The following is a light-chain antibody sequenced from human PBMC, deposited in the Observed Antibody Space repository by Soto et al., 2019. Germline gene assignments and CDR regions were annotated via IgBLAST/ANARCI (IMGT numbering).Light chain of an antibody. J-gene: IGLJ3*02. CDR1: SSNIGANS. CDR2: DNN. CDR3: ATCDSALSAGV. Sequence: QSVLTQPPSMSAAPGQMVAISCTGTSSNIGANSVSWYQHLPGTAPKVLIYDNNRRPSGIPDRFSGSKSGTSATLTIIGLQTGDEADYYCATCDSALSAGVFGGGTKLTVL. V-gene: IGLV1-51*01.